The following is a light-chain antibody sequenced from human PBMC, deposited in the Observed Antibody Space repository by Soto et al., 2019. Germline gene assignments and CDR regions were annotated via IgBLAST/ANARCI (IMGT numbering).Light chain of an antibody. CDR2: GAS. CDR3: QQYGSSPPYT. J-gene: IGKJ2*01. Sequence: EIVLTQSPGTLSLSPGERATLSCRASQSVSSSYLAWYQQKPGQAPRLLIYGASSRATGIPHRFSGGGSGTDFTLTISRLEPEDFAVYYCQQYGSSPPYTFGQGTKLEIK. V-gene: IGKV3-20*01. CDR1: QSVSSSY.